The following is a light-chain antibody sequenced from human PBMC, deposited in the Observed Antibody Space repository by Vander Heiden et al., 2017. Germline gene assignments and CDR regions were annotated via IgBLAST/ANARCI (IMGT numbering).Light chain of an antibody. CDR1: QSIKND. J-gene: IGKJ1*01. CDR2: AAS. V-gene: IGKV1-17*01. Sequence: DILMTQSPPSLSASLGDRVSISCQASQSIKNDLGWYQQKPGKAPTRLIYAASSWQGGVPSRFSGSGSGTEFTLTISSLQPEDFAIYYCLQYNNYPRTFGQGTKVEIK. CDR3: LQYNNYPRT.